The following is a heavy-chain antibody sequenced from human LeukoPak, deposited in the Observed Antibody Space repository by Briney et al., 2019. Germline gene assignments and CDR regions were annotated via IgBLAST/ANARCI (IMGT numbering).Heavy chain of an antibody. CDR1: GGSISSYY. Sequence: SETLSLTCTVSGGSISSYYWSWIRQPPGKGLEWIGYIYYSGSTNYNPSLKSRVTISVDTSKNQFSLKLSSVTAADTAVYYCARGRITPGAFDIWGQGTMVTVSS. CDR3: ARGRITPGAFDI. CDR2: IYYSGST. J-gene: IGHJ3*02. V-gene: IGHV4-59*12. D-gene: IGHD3-10*01.